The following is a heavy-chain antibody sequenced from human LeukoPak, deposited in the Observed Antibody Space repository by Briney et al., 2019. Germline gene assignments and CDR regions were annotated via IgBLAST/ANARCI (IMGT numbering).Heavy chain of an antibody. CDR2: IIPILYTA. CDR1: GGTFSSYA. J-gene: IGHJ5*02. V-gene: IGHV1-69*05. D-gene: IGHD3-16*01. CDR3: ARDKVRGSWFDP. Sequence: GASVKVSCKASGGTFSSYAISWVRQAPGQGLVWMGRIIPILYTAKYAQKFQGRVTITTDESTSTAYMEPSSLKSDDTAVYYCARDKVRGSWFDPWGQGTLVTVSS.